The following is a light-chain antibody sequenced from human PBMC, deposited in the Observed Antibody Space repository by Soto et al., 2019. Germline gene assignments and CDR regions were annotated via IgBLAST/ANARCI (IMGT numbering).Light chain of an antibody. CDR1: QGISNY. V-gene: IGKV1-9*01. J-gene: IGKJ5*01. CDR2: AAS. Sequence: DIQLTQSPSFLSASVGDRVTITCRASQGISNYVLWYQQKPGKAPKLLIYAASTLQSVVASRFSGSGSGTEVTLTISSLQPEDVAIYYCQHLDSYPITFGQGTRLEIK. CDR3: QHLDSYPIT.